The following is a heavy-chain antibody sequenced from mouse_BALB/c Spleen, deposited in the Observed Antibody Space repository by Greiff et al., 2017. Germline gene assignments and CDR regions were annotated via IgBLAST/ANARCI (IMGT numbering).Heavy chain of an antibody. CDR3: ARDSYYFDY. Sequence: EVMVVESGGGLVQPGGSRKLSCAASGFTFSSFGMHWVRQAPEKGLEWVAYISSGSSTIYYADTVKGRFTISRDNPKNTLFLQMTSLRSEDTAKYYCARDSYYFDYWGQGTTLTVSS. CDR1: GFTFSSFG. CDR2: ISSGSSTI. V-gene: IGHV5-17*02. J-gene: IGHJ2*01.